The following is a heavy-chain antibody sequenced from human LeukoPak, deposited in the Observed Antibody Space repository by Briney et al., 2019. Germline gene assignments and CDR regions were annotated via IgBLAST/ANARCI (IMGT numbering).Heavy chain of an antibody. Sequence: ASVKVSCKASGYTFTGYYMHWVPQAPGQGLEWMGWINPNSGGTNYAQKLQGRVTMTRDTSISTAYMELRSLRSDDTAVCYCARDGSYGYGAAGGYWGQGTLVTVSS. J-gene: IGHJ4*02. D-gene: IGHD5-18*01. CDR2: INPNSGGT. V-gene: IGHV1-2*02. CDR1: GYTFTGYY. CDR3: ARDGSYGYGAAGGY.